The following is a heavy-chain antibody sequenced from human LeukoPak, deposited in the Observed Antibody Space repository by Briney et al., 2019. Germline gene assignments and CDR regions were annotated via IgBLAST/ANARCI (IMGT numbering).Heavy chain of an antibody. V-gene: IGHV1-46*01. D-gene: IGHD3-10*01. CDR1: GYTLTSYY. J-gene: IGHJ5*02. CDR2: INPSGGST. CDR3: ARDNSVGDIAWWFDP. Sequence: ASVKVSCKASGYTLTSYYMHWVRQAPGQGLEWMGIINPSGGSTDYAQKFQGRVTLTRDMSTSTDYMELRSLKSEDTAVYYCARDNSVGDIAWWFDPWGQGTLVTVSS.